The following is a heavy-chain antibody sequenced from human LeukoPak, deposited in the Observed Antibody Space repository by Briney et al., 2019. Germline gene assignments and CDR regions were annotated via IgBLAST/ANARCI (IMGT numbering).Heavy chain of an antibody. CDR1: DGSFSSNY. D-gene: IGHD3-16*01. V-gene: IGHV4-59*08. CDR3: ARRRVYDKRAFDV. J-gene: IGHJ3*01. CDR2: IYYTGST. Sequence: SETLSLTCTVSDGSFSSNYWSWIRQPPGKGLEWIGYIYYTGSTDSNPSLKSRVTISLDTSKKQISLKLSSVTAADTALYYCARRRVYDKRAFDVWGQGTMVTVSS.